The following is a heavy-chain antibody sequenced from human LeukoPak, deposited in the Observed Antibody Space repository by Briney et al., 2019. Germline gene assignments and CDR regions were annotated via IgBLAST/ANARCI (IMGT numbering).Heavy chain of an antibody. V-gene: IGHV3-48*04. J-gene: IGHJ4*02. CDR3: ARKGSYYDSSGYFDY. Sequence: PGGSLRLFCAASGFTFSSYSFNWVRQAPGKGLEWVSYISSSLSLIYYADSVKGRFTISRDNAKNSLYLQMNSLRAEDTAVYYCARKGSYYDSSGYFDYWGQGTLVTVSS. D-gene: IGHD3-22*01. CDR1: GFTFSSYS. CDR2: ISSSLSLI.